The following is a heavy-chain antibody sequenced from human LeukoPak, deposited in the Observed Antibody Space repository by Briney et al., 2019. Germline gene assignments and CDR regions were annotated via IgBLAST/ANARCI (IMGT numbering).Heavy chain of an antibody. CDR2: INHSGST. D-gene: IGHD5-18*01. CDR3: ARLMDTAMVLAKLYYFDY. V-gene: IGHV4-34*01. Sequence: SSETLSLTCAVYGGSFSGYYWSWIRQPPGKGLEWIGEINHSGSTNYNPSLKSRVTISVDTSKNQFSLKLSSVTAADTAVYYCARLMDTAMVLAKLYYFDYWGQGTLVTVSS. J-gene: IGHJ4*02. CDR1: GGSFSGYY.